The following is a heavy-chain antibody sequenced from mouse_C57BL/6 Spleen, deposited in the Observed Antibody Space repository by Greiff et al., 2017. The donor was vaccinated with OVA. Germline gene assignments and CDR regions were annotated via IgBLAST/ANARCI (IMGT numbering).Heavy chain of an antibody. CDR2: LDPSDSYT. V-gene: IGHV1-50*01. Sequence: QVQLQQPGAELVKPWASVKLSCKASGYTFPSFWMQWLKQRPGQGLEWIGALDPSDSYTNYNQKFKGKATLTVDTSSSTAYMQLSSLTSEDSAVYYCARRGVLRAMDYWGQGTSVTVSS. CDR3: ARRGVLRAMDY. D-gene: IGHD1-1*01. J-gene: IGHJ4*01. CDR1: GYTFPSFW.